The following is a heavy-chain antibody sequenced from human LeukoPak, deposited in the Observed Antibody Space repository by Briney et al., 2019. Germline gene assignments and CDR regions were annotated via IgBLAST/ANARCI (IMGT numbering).Heavy chain of an antibody. CDR2: IYSGGNT. Sequence: GGSLRLSCTVSGFTVSINSMSWVRQAPGKGLEWVSFIYSGGNTHYSDSVKGRFTISRDNSKNTLYLQMNSLRAEDAAVYYCARRAGEYSHPYDYWGQGTLVTVSS. V-gene: IGHV3-53*01. CDR1: GFTVSINS. D-gene: IGHD4-17*01. CDR3: ARRAGEYSHPYDY. J-gene: IGHJ4*02.